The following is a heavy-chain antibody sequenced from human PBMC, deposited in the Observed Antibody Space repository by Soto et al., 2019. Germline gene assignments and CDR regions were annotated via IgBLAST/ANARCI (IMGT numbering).Heavy chain of an antibody. CDR3: ARGLYCSGGSCYNLPDY. Sequence: SETLSLTCTVSGGSISSYYWNWIRQPPGKGLEWIGYIYYSGSTNCNPSLKSRVTISVDTSKNQFSLKLSSATAADTAVYYCARGLYCSGGSCYNLPDYWGQGTLVTVS. J-gene: IGHJ4*02. V-gene: IGHV4-59*08. D-gene: IGHD2-15*01. CDR1: GGSISSYY. CDR2: IYYSGST.